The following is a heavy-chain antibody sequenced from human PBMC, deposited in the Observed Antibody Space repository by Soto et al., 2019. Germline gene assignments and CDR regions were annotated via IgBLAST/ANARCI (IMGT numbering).Heavy chain of an antibody. CDR2: IYWDDDK. Sequence: QITLKESGPTLVKPTQTLTLTCSFSGFSLSTTGVAVGWIRQPPGKALECLVLIYWDDDKRYSPSLKSRLTVTRDTSKSEVGLTMTDMDPGDTATYYCAHRVDYRGSWNTGYFDYWGQGTLVTVSS. CDR1: GFSLSTTGVA. CDR3: AHRVDYRGSWNTGYFDY. D-gene: IGHD2-15*01. V-gene: IGHV2-5*02. J-gene: IGHJ4*02.